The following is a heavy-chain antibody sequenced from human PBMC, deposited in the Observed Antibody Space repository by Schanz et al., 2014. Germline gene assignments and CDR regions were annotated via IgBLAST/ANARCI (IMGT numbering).Heavy chain of an antibody. V-gene: IGHV3-30*04. CDR2: ISYDGRHK. J-gene: IGHJ6*02. CDR3: AKDDTQVNGMDV. CDR1: GFTFSTCA. Sequence: QVKLVESGGGVVQPGRSLRLSCEASGFTFSTCAMHWVRQAPGKGLEWVAIISYDGRHKNYADSVKGRFTISRDNSKNTLHLQMNSLRVEDTAVYYCAKDDTQVNGMDVWGQGTTVTVSS.